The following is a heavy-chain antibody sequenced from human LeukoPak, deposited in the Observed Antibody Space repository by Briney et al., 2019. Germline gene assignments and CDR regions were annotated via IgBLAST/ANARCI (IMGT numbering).Heavy chain of an antibody. Sequence: SETLSLTCTVSGGSISSGDYYWSWIRQPPGKGLEWIGYIYYSGSTYYNPSLKSRVTISVDTSKNQFSLKLTSVTAADTAVYYCAHGDFWSGYYPYWGQGTLVTVSS. V-gene: IGHV4-30-4*08. J-gene: IGHJ4*02. CDR2: IYYSGST. D-gene: IGHD3-3*01. CDR3: AHGDFWSGYYPY. CDR1: GGSISSGDYY.